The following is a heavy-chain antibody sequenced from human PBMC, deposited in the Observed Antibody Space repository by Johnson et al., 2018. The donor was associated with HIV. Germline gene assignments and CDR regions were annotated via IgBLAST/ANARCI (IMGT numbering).Heavy chain of an antibody. J-gene: IGHJ3*02. CDR2: IRSKSYGGTA. D-gene: IGHD3-10*01. V-gene: IGHV3-49*05. Sequence: VQLVESGGTLAKPAWSPRLSCTASRFSIGDYTMSWFRQAPGKGPEWVGFIRSKSYGGTAEYAASVKGRFTISGDESRNIAYLQMDSLKTEDTAVYYCSSRPHGSGRPLDIWGQGTLVTVSS. CDR1: RFSIGDYT. CDR3: SSRPHGSGRPLDI.